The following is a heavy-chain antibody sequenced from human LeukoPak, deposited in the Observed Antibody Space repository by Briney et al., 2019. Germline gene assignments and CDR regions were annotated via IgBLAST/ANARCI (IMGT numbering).Heavy chain of an antibody. CDR2: ISSNGGST. Sequence: GGSLRLSCSASGFTFSSYAMHRVRQAPGKGLEYVSAISSNGGSTYYADSVKGRFTISRDNSKNTLYLQMSSLRAEDTAVYYCVKSHSSSWADFDYWGQGTLVTVSS. V-gene: IGHV3-64D*06. CDR3: VKSHSSSWADFDY. CDR1: GFTFSSYA. J-gene: IGHJ4*02. D-gene: IGHD6-13*01.